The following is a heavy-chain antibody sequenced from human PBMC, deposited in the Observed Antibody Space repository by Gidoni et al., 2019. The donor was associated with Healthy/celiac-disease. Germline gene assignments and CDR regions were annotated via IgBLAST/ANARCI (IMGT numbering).Heavy chain of an antibody. V-gene: IGHV4-39*01. D-gene: IGHD6-13*01. CDR1: GGSISSSSYY. J-gene: IGHJ4*02. CDR2: IYYSGST. Sequence: QLQLQASGPGLVQPSETLSLTCTVSGGSISSSSYYWGWIRQPPGKGLEWIGSIYYSGSTYYNPSLKSRVTISVDTSKNQFSLKLSSVTAADTAVYYCARGKDFDYWGQGTLVTVSS. CDR3: ARGKDFDY.